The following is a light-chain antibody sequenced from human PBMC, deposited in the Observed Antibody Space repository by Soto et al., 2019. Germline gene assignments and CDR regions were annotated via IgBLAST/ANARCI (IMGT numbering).Light chain of an antibody. J-gene: IGLJ1*01. CDR1: SSDVGGYNY. Sequence: QSALAQPPSASGSPGQSVTISCTGTSSDVGGYNYVSWYQRHPGKAPKLMIYEVSKRPSGVPDRFSGSKSGNTASLTVSGLQAEDEADYYCSSYAGSNNQVFGTGTRSPS. CDR2: EVS. CDR3: SSYAGSNNQV. V-gene: IGLV2-8*01.